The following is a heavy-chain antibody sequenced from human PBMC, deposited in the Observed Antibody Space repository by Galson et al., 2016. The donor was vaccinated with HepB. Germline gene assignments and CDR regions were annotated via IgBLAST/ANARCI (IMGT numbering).Heavy chain of an antibody. Sequence: SLRLSCAASGFTFGDYYMTWIRQAPGKGLEWVSYISTSGTNTYYADYVKGRFTISRDNAKNSLYVRMNSLRVEDTALYYCARDPGYITAAPFFDYWGQGTLVTVAS. D-gene: IGHD5-24*01. CDR2: ISTSGTNT. V-gene: IGHV3-11*04. CDR1: GFTFGDYY. CDR3: ARDPGYITAAPFFDY. J-gene: IGHJ4*02.